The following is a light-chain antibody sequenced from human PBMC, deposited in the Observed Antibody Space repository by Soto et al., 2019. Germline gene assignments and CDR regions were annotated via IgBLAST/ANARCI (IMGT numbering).Light chain of an antibody. Sequence: DIQMPQSPSSLSASGGDRVSITCRSSQSISSYLNWYQQKPGKAPKLLIYAASSLQSGVPSRFSGSGSGTDFTLTISSLQPEDFATYYCQQSYSTPPTFGQGTKVAIK. V-gene: IGKV1-39*01. CDR1: QSISSY. CDR2: AAS. J-gene: IGKJ1*01. CDR3: QQSYSTPPT.